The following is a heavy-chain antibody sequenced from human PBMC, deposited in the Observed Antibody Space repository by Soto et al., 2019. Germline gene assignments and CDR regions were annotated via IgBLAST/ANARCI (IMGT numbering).Heavy chain of an antibody. CDR2: INHSGST. Sequence: SETLSLTCAVYTGPSSPCYRRCILQPPGKGLEWIGEINHSGSTNYNPSLKSRVTISVDTSKNQFSLKLSSVTAADTAVYYCARGYSYGYLVIDYYGMDVWGQGTTVT. J-gene: IGHJ6*02. CDR3: ARGYSYGYLVIDYYGMDV. V-gene: IGHV4-34*01. CDR1: TGPSSPCY. D-gene: IGHD5-18*01.